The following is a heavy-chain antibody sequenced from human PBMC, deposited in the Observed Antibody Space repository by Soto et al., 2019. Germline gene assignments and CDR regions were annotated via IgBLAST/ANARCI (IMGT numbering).Heavy chain of an antibody. CDR1: GGSISSVAYS. D-gene: IGHD3-3*01. V-gene: IGHV4-30-2*01. CDR2: ISHSGIA. CDR3: ARWMRRSGYSRSFDI. Sequence: SETLSLTCAVSGGSISSVAYSWSWIRQPPGKGLEWIGFISHSGIADYNPSLKSRVTISVDVSKNQFSLRLSSVTAADTAMYYCARWMRRSGYSRSFDIWGQGKMVTVXS. J-gene: IGHJ3*02.